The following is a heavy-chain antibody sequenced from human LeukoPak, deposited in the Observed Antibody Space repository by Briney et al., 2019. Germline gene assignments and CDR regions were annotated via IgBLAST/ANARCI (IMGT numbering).Heavy chain of an antibody. CDR1: GGSISSYY. CDR3: ARESNWYYYNSSGYRDAFDI. J-gene: IGHJ3*02. V-gene: IGHV4-59*01. D-gene: IGHD3-22*01. Sequence: PSKTLSLTCTVSGGSISSYYWSWIRQPPGKGLEWIGYIYYSGSTNYNPSLKSRVTISVDTSKNQFSLKLSSVTAADTAVYYCARESNWYYYNSSGYRDAFDIWGQGTMVTVSS. CDR2: IYYSGST.